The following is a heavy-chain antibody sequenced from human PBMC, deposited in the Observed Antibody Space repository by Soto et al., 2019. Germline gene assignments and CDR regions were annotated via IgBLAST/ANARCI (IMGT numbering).Heavy chain of an antibody. CDR3: ARDPAYFESSGYYDY. V-gene: IGHV3-48*01. J-gene: IGHJ4*02. Sequence: EVQLVESGGGLVQSGGSLRLSCVASGFTFSSYSFNWVRQAPGKGLEWVSYISGSGTTKYNTDSVKGRFTISRDNARNSLHLQMDNLRAEDTAVYYCARDPAYFESSGYYDYWGQGTLVTVSS. CDR1: GFTFSSYS. D-gene: IGHD3-22*01. CDR2: ISGSGTTK.